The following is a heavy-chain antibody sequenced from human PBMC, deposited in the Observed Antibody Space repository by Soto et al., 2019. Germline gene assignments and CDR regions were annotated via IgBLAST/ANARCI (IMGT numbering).Heavy chain of an antibody. V-gene: IGHV3-11*06. CDR3: ARDVYRYSSSSPEDV. D-gene: IGHD6-6*01. CDR2: ISSSSRTT. Sequence: SLRLSCAASGFTVSDYYISCIRQAPGKGLDWVAYISSSSRTTKYGDSVKGRFTISRDNAKNSLFLQMNILRGEDTAVYYCARDVYRYSSSSPEDVWGQGTTVTVSS. J-gene: IGHJ6*02. CDR1: GFTVSDYY.